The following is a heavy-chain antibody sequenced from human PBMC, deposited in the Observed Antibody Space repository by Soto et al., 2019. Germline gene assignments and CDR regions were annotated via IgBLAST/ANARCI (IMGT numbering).Heavy chain of an antibody. Sequence: PGGSLRLSCAASGFTFSSYGMHWVRQAPGKGLEWVAVIWYDGSNKYYADSVKGRFTISRDNSKNTLYLQMNSLRAEDTAVYYCVISWPQYYYYGMDVWGQGTTVTVSS. J-gene: IGHJ6*02. V-gene: IGHV3-33*01. D-gene: IGHD6-13*01. CDR2: IWYDGSNK. CDR3: VISWPQYYYYGMDV. CDR1: GFTFSSYG.